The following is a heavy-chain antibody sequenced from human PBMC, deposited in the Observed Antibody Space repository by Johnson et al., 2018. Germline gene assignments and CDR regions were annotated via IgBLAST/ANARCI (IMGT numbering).Heavy chain of an antibody. Sequence: QLQESGPGLVKPXQTLSLTCTVSDGSISSGSYYWSWIRQPAGKGLEWIGRIYTSGRTNYNPSLKSRVTISVDTSKNQFSLKPSSGTAADTAVYYWARGSSGWSAAHTFDIWGQGTMVTVSS. CDR1: DGSISSGSYY. CDR2: IYTSGRT. D-gene: IGHD6-19*01. V-gene: IGHV4-61*02. J-gene: IGHJ3*02. CDR3: ARGSSGWSAAHTFDI.